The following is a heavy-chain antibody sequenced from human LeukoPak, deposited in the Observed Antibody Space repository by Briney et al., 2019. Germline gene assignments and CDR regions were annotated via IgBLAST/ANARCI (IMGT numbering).Heavy chain of an antibody. CDR2: IDTGDSDS. Sequence: GESLKISCKGSGYMFTNHCLGWVRQMPGKGLERMGIIDTGDSDSRYSPSFQGRVTFSVDKTTTTAYLEWSSLKVSDTAMYYCARRGKIEVAAKGVFGVWGQGTMVTVSP. D-gene: IGHD3-22*01. V-gene: IGHV5-51*01. CDR1: GYMFTNHC. J-gene: IGHJ3*01. CDR3: ARRGKIEVAAKGVFGV.